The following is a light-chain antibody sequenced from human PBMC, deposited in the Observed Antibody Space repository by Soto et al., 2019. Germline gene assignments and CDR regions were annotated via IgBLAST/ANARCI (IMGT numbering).Light chain of an antibody. V-gene: IGKV3-15*01. Sequence: EILMMQSPATLSVSPGGRATLSCRASQSVRNNLAWYQQKPGQAPRLLIFDASTRATGIPARFNGSGSGTYFTLTVSSLLSEDSAVYSCQQYDNWPPNYTFGKGTKLEIK. J-gene: IGKJ2*01. CDR1: QSVRNN. CDR3: QQYDNWPPNYT. CDR2: DAS.